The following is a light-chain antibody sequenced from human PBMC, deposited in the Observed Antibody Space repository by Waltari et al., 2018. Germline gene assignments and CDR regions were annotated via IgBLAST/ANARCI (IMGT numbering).Light chain of an antibody. J-gene: IGLJ2*01. CDR3: SSYTSSSTLV. V-gene: IGLV2-14*03. CDR2: DVS. CDR1: SSDVGGYNS. Sequence: QSALTQPASVSGSPGPSITISCTGTSSDVGGYNSVSWYQQHPGKAPRLVIYDVSNRPSGISNRFSGSKSGNTASLTISGLQAEDEADYYCSSYTSSSTLVFGGGTKLTVL.